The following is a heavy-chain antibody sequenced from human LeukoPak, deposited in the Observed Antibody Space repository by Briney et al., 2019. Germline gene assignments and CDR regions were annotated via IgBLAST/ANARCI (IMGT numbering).Heavy chain of an antibody. CDR2: IFHSGSV. V-gene: IGHV4-38-2*02. CDR1: GYSIISDYF. J-gene: IGHJ4*02. D-gene: IGHD2-15*01. CDR3: ARVVASTSIDS. Sequence: SETLSLTCIVSGYSIISDYFWGWVRPPPGKGPEWIGSIFHSGSVYYNPSLKSRVTISIDPSENRFSLKLTSVTAADTAIYYCARVVASTSIDSWGQGTLVTVSS.